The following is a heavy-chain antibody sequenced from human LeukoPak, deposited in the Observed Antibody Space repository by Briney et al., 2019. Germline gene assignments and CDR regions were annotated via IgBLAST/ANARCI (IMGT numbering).Heavy chain of an antibody. CDR1: EFTFDDYA. CDR3: AKGLWFGELLDNDAFDI. CDR2: ISWNSGSI. V-gene: IGHV3-9*01. Sequence: GGSLRLSCAASEFTFDDYAMHWVRQAPGKGLEWVSGISWNSGSIGYADSVKGRFTISRDNAKNSLYLQMNSLRAEDTALYYCAKGLWFGELLDNDAFDIWGQGTMVTVSS. J-gene: IGHJ3*02. D-gene: IGHD3-10*01.